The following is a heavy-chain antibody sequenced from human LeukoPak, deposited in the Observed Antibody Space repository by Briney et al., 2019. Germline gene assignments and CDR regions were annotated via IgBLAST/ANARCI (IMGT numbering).Heavy chain of an antibody. CDR1: GYAFTSYH. CDR2: IIPSSGST. J-gene: IGHJ4*02. Sequence: ASVKVSCKASGYAFTSYHIHWMRQAPGQGLGWMGIIIPSSGSTTYAQKFQGRVTMTRDTSTSTVYMELSSLTSDDTAVYSCARSDYNDYRGLGFWGQGTLVTVSS. D-gene: IGHD4-11*01. V-gene: IGHV1-46*01. CDR3: ARSDYNDYRGLGF.